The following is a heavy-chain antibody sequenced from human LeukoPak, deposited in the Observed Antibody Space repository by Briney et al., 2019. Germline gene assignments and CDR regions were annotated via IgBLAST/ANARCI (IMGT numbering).Heavy chain of an antibody. Sequence: SETLSLTCTVSGDSISSSGHSWGWIRQSPGKGLEWIGSIYYSGSTYYNPSLKSRVTISVDTSKNQFSLRLSSVTAADTAVYYCATLMTTVVPFTYWGQGTLVTVSS. J-gene: IGHJ4*02. V-gene: IGHV4-39*01. CDR3: ATLMTTVVPFTY. CDR1: GDSISSSGHS. CDR2: IYYSGST. D-gene: IGHD4-23*01.